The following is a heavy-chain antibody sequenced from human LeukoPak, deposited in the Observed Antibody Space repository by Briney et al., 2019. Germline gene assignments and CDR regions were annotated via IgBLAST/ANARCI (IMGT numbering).Heavy chain of an antibody. CDR1: GGSFSGYY. V-gene: IGHV4-34*01. D-gene: IGHD1-26*01. Sequence: SETLSLTCAVYGGSFSGYYWSWIRQPPGKGLEWIGEINHSGSTNYNPSLKSRVTISVDTSKNQFSLKLSSVPAADTAVYYCASRSSGLYYYYYYMDVWGKGTTVTVSS. CDR2: INHSGST. CDR3: ASRSSGLYYYYYYMDV. J-gene: IGHJ6*03.